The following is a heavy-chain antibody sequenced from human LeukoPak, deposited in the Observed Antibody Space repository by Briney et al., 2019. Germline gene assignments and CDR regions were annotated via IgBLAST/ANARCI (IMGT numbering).Heavy chain of an antibody. CDR3: ARPSGSYVYYYGLDV. V-gene: IGHV5-51*01. Sequence: ESLKISCKGSGYSFTNYWIGWVRQMPGKGLEWMGIIYPGDSDTRYSPSFQGQVTISADKSISTAYLQWSSLKASDTAMYYCARPSGSYVYYYGLDVWGQGTTVTVSS. J-gene: IGHJ6*02. CDR2: IYPGDSDT. CDR1: GYSFTNYW. D-gene: IGHD1-26*01.